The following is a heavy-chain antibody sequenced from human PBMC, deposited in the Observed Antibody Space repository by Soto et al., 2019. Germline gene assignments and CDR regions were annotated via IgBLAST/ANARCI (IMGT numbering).Heavy chain of an antibody. J-gene: IGHJ4*02. CDR2: IYYSGST. Sequence: PSETLSLTCTVSGGSSSSGDYYWGWIRQPPGKGLEWIGYIYYSGSTYYNPSPKSRVTISVDTSKNQFSLKLSSVTAADTAVYYCARDRDSSGWWLDYWGQGTLVTVSS. V-gene: IGHV4-30-4*01. CDR3: ARDRDSSGWWLDY. D-gene: IGHD6-19*01. CDR1: GGSSSSGDYY.